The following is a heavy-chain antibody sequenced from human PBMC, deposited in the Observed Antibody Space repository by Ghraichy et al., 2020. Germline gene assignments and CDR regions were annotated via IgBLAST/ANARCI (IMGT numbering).Heavy chain of an antibody. Sequence: GGSLRLSCAASGFSFSTYPMHWLRLAPGKGLEWLAIISNDGIYKFYRDSARGRFNISRDNAKNTLYLQMNSLRPEDAGVYHCARDRSGVAVAVTCGYLDSWGQGTLVAVSS. D-gene: IGHD6-19*01. CDR1: GFSFSTYP. J-gene: IGHJ4*02. V-gene: IGHV3-30*04. CDR2: ISNDGIYK. CDR3: ARDRSGVAVAVTCGYLDS.